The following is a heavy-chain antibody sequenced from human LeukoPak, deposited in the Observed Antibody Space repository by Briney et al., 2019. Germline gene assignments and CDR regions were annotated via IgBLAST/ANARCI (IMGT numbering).Heavy chain of an antibody. J-gene: IGHJ3*02. CDR3: ARPLPGKRGDPIDAFDI. V-gene: IGHV4-4*09. Sequence: SETLSLTCTVSGGSISSDYWSWIRQPPGKGLEWIGYIYTSGSTNYNPSLKSRVTISVDTSKNQFSLKLSSVTAADTAVYYCARPLPGKRGDPIDAFDIWGQGTMVTVSS. CDR1: GGSISSDY. CDR2: IYTSGST. D-gene: IGHD3-10*01.